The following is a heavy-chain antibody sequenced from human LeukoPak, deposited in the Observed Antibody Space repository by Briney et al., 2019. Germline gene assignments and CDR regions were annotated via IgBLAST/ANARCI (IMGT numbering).Heavy chain of an antibody. V-gene: IGHV4-34*01. D-gene: IGHD3-3*01. CDR2: INHSGST. J-gene: IGHJ4*02. Sequence: ASETLSLTCAVYGGSFSGYYWSWIRQPPGKGLEWIGEINHSGSTNYNPSLKSRVTISVDTSKNQFSLKLSSVTAADTAVYYCAKRRFWRNGYFDYWGQGTLVTVSS. CDR1: GGSFSGYY. CDR3: AKRRFWRNGYFDY.